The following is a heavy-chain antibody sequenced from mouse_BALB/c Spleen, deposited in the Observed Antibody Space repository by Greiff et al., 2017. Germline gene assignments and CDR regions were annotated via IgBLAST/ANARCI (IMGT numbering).Heavy chain of an antibody. CDR3: ARYYGSSYGFAY. D-gene: IGHD1-1*01. J-gene: IGHJ3*01. V-gene: IGHV4-1*02. CDR1: GFDFSRYW. Sequence: EVQLQESGGGLVQPGGSLKLSCAASGFDFSRYWMSWVRQAPGKGLEWIGEINPDSSTINYTPSLKDKFIISRDNAKNTLYLQMSKVRSEDTALYYCARYYGSSYGFAYWGQGTLVTVSA. CDR2: INPDSSTI.